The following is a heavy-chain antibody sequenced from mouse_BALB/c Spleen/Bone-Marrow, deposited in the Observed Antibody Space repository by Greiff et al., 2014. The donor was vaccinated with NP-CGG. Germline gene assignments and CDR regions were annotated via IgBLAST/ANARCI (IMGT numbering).Heavy chain of an antibody. D-gene: IGHD2-14*01. Sequence: VQLQQSGAELAKPGASVKMSCKASGYTFTSYWMHWVKQMPGQGLEWIGYINPSTGYTAYSQNFKDKATLTADKSSSTAYMQLSSLTSEDSAVYYCALYYRYDTSDYWGQGTTLTVSS. CDR2: INPSTGYT. V-gene: IGHV1-7*01. J-gene: IGHJ2*01. CDR3: ALYYRYDTSDY. CDR1: GYTFTSYW.